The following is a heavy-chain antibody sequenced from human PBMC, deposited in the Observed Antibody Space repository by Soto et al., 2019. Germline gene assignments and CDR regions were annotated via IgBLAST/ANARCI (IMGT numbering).Heavy chain of an antibody. J-gene: IGHJ4*02. Sequence: ASVKVSCKASGYTFTSYAMHWVRQAPGQRLEWMGWINAGNGNTKYSQKFQGRVTITRDTSASTAYMELSSLRSEDTAVYYCGRGLITIFGVVIMYYFDYWGQGTLVTVSS. V-gene: IGHV1-3*01. CDR1: GYTFTSYA. D-gene: IGHD3-3*01. CDR3: GRGLITIFGVVIMYYFDY. CDR2: INAGNGNT.